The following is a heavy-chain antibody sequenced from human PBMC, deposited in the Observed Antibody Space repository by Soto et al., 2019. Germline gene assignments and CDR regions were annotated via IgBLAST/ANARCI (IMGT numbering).Heavy chain of an antibody. J-gene: IGHJ5*02. CDR1: GAPITGGDYS. V-gene: IGHV4-30-2*01. Sequence: LSLTCAISGAPITGGDYSWNWIRQPPGKGLEWIGYIFHGGSTYYNPSLRSRVTISVDRSRTQFSLKMSSVTAADTAVYYCARGRVVVPAAVMFNCLDPWGQGALVTVSS. D-gene: IGHD2-2*01. CDR3: ARGRVVVPAAVMFNCLDP. CDR2: IFHGGST.